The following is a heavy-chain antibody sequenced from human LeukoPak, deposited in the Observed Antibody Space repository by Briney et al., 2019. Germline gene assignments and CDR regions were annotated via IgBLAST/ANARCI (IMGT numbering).Heavy chain of an antibody. CDR3: ATRIAAAGRYYFDY. J-gene: IGHJ4*02. Sequence: GGSLRLSCAASGFTFSSNYMSWVRQAPGKGLEWVSVIYSDGSTYYADSVKGRFTISRDNSRNTLYLQLNSLRAEDTAVYYCATRIAAAGRYYFDYWGQGTLVTVSS. V-gene: IGHV3-53*01. CDR2: IYSDGST. CDR1: GFTFSSNY. D-gene: IGHD6-13*01.